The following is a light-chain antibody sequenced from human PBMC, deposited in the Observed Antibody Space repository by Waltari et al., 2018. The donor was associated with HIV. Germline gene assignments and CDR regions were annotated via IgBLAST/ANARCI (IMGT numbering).Light chain of an antibody. CDR2: DVS. CDR1: SSDVGGYNY. V-gene: IGLV2-14*03. Sequence: QSALTQPASVSGAPGQATTTSCTGTSSDVGGYNYVSKYQKHPGKAPKLIFYDVSNRPSGVSNRFSGSKSGNTASRTISGLQAEDEADYYCSSYTSSSPYAVGTGTMVTVL. CDR3: SSYTSSSPYA. J-gene: IGLJ1*01.